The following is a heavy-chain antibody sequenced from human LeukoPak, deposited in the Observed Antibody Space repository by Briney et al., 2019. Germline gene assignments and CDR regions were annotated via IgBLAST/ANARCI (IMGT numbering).Heavy chain of an antibody. V-gene: IGHV3-30*02. CDR3: AKAEHIVVVTANQDY. CDR1: GFTFSSYG. J-gene: IGHJ4*02. CDR2: IRYDGSNK. Sequence: GGSLRLSCAASGFTFSSYGMHWVRQAPGKGLEWVAFIRYDGSNKYYADSVKGRFTISRDNSKNTLYLQMNSLRAEDTAVYYCAKAEHIVVVTANQDYWGQGTLVTVSS. D-gene: IGHD2-21*02.